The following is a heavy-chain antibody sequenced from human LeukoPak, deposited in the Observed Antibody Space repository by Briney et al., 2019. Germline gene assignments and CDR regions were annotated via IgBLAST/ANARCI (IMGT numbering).Heavy chain of an antibody. D-gene: IGHD2-21*01. CDR3: ARVWQDYSGVDY. CDR1: GSTFSAYH. Sequence: GGSLRLSCAASGSTFSAYHINWVRQAPGKGLEWISYISTTGTTIHYADSVKGRFAISRDNAKSSLYLQMNSLRDEDTAVYYCARVWQDYSGVDYWGQGTLVTVSS. V-gene: IGHV3-48*02. J-gene: IGHJ4*02. CDR2: ISTTGTTI.